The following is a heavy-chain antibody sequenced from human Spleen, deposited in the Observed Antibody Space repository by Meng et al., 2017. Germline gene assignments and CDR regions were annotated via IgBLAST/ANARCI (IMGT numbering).Heavy chain of an antibody. CDR2: INPNSGGT. CDR3: VRVDRSGWLRFDY. CDR1: GYNFPDYW. Sequence: ASVKVSCKPSGYNFPDYWLHWVRRAPGQGLEWMGWINPNSGGTNYEQKFQGRVTMTRDTSLRAVYMELSRLTSDDTAVYYCVRVDRSGWLRFDYWGQGTLVTVSS. J-gene: IGHJ4*02. V-gene: IGHV1-2*02. D-gene: IGHD6-19*01.